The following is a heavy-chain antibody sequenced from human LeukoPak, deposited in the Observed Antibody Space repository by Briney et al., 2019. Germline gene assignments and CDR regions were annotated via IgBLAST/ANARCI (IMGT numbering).Heavy chain of an antibody. CDR1: GYTFSSYR. Sequence: GESLKISCNGAGYTFSSYRIGWGHQMPGKGVEWMGIIYPGDSDTKYSPSLQGQVTISVDTSIGTAYLQWSRLTAADTAIYYGARQNDFRIVYWGQGTLVTVSS. D-gene: IGHD3-3*01. CDR3: ARQNDFRIVY. V-gene: IGHV5-51*07. CDR2: IYPGDSDT. J-gene: IGHJ4*02.